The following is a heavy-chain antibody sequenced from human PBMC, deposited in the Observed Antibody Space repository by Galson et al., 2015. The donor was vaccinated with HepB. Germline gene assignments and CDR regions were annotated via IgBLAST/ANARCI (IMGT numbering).Heavy chain of an antibody. CDR3: ARDWSEDLPAANDTFDL. J-gene: IGHJ3*01. CDR2: IYYTGTT. V-gene: IGHV4-30-4*01. D-gene: IGHD2-2*01. Sequence: TLSLTCSVSGGSITSGDFYWSWIRQPPGKGLEWIGHIYYTGTTLYSPSLKGRVTISLDMSKNQFSLKLDSVTAADTAMYYCARDWSEDLPAANDTFDLWGQGSMVTVSS. CDR1: GGSITSGDFY.